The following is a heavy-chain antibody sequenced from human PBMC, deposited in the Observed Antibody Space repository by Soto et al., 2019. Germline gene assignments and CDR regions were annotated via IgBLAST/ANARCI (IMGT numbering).Heavy chain of an antibody. CDR2: ISSSGGTI. J-gene: IGHJ4*02. D-gene: IGHD3-10*01. V-gene: IGHV3-48*01. CDR1: GFTLSSYS. CDR3: ARATLVRGPSDY. Sequence: EVQLVESGGGLVQPGGSLRLSCTASGFTLSSYSMNWVRQTPGKGLEWGSYISSSGGTIFCADSVKGRFTISRDIVKNSLYLQMSSLRVEDTAVYYCARATLVRGPSDYWGQGTLVTVSS.